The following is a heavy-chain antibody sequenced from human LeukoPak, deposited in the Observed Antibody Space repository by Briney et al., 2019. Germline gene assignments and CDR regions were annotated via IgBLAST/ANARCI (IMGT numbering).Heavy chain of an antibody. CDR1: GFTFSSYA. V-gene: IGHV3-23*01. D-gene: IGHD3-10*01. CDR2: ISGSGGNT. J-gene: IGHJ4*02. CDR3: AKGYYGSGSYGWFDY. Sequence: GGSLRLSCAASGFTFSSYAMSWVRQAPGKGLEWVSAISGSGGNTYYADSVKGRFTISRDNSKNTLFLHMNSLRAEDTAVYSCAKGYYGSGSYGWFDYWGQGTLVTVSS.